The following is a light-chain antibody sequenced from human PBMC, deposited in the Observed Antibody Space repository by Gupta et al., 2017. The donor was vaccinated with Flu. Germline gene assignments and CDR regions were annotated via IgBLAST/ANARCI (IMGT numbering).Light chain of an antibody. CDR1: ETLRYSDGNHY. CDR2: LGS. J-gene: IGKJ1*01. Sequence: VTPGEPASISCRSTETLRYSDGNHYLDWYLQKPGQSPQLLIYLGSNRASGVPDRFSGSASGTEFTLRISRGEAADVGIYYCMQAIQSPATFGQGTKVEFK. CDR3: MQAIQSPAT. V-gene: IGKV2-28*01.